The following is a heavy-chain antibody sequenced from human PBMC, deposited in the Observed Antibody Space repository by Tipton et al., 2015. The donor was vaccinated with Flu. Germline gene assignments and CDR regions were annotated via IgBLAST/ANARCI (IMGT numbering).Heavy chain of an antibody. CDR2: ISSSSSYI. CDR3: ARAVIAVAGLDAFDI. V-gene: IGHV3-21*01. J-gene: IGHJ3*02. Sequence: SLRLSCAASGFTFSSYSMNWVRQAPGKGLEWVSSISSSSSYIYYADSVKGRFTISRDNAKNSLYLQMNSLGAEDTAVYYCARAVIAVAGLDAFDIWGQGTMVTVSS. D-gene: IGHD6-19*01. CDR1: GFTFSSYS.